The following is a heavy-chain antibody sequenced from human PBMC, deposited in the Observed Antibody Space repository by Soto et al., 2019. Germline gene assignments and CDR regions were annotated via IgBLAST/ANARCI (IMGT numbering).Heavy chain of an antibody. CDR1: GYTFTSYA. V-gene: IGHV1-3*01. CDR2: INAGNGNT. Sequence: GASVKLTCKASGYTFTSYAMHWVRQASGQRHEWMGWINAGNGNTKYSQKFQGRVTITRDTSASTAYMELSSLRSEDTAVYYCASSYSNYALIDYYYYGMDVWGQGTTVTVFS. CDR3: ASSYSNYALIDYYYYGMDV. J-gene: IGHJ6*02. D-gene: IGHD4-4*01.